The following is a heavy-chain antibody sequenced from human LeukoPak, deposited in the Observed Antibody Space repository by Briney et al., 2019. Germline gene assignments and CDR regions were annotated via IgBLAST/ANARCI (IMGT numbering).Heavy chain of an antibody. CDR3: ARDRGSRAFNEFDY. CDR2: IYHSGST. J-gene: IGHJ4*02. CDR1: GGSISSSSYY. Sequence: NPSETLSLTCTVSGGSISSSSYYWGWIRQPPGKGLELIGSIYHSGSTYYNPSLKSRVTISVDTSKNQFSLKLSSVTAADTAVYYCARDRGSRAFNEFDYWGQGTLVTVSS. D-gene: IGHD2-8*01. V-gene: IGHV4-39*07.